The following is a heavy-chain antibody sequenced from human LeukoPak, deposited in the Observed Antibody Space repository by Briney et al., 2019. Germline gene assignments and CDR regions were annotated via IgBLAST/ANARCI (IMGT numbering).Heavy chain of an antibody. D-gene: IGHD6-19*01. CDR3: ARGGGGGRSDFEF. Sequence: PSETLSLTCAVYGGSFGGFYWSWIRQSPVKGLEWIGEIIPDGDTTYNPSLGSRVTISADKSKNQFSLRVSSLTAADTAVYYCARGGGGGRSDFEFWGQGTQVTVSS. CDR2: IIPDGDT. J-gene: IGHJ4*02. V-gene: IGHV4-34*01. CDR1: GGSFGGFY.